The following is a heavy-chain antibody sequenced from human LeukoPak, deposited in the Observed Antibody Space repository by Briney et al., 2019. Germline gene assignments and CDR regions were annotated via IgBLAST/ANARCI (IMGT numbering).Heavy chain of an antibody. CDR2: MKRDGSEI. Sequence: GGSLRLSCSASGFTFSTYWMSWVRQAPGKGLEWVANMKRDGSEIYYVDSVKGRFTISRDNAKNSLFLQMNSLRAEDTAVYYCAKAVWELHFDYWGQGTLVTVSS. CDR3: AKAVWELHFDY. J-gene: IGHJ4*02. V-gene: IGHV3-7*01. CDR1: GFTFSTYW. D-gene: IGHD1-26*01.